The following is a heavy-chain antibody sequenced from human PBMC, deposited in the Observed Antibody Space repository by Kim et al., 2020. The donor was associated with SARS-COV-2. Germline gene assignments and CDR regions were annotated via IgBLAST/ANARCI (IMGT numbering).Heavy chain of an antibody. J-gene: IGHJ4*02. Sequence: GGSLRLSCAASGFTFSSYEMSWVRQAPGKGLEWVSYISSSGSTIYYADSVKGRFTISRDNAKNSLYLQMNSLRAEDTAVYYCARGRDGDYKFDYWGQGTLVTVSS. D-gene: IGHD4-17*01. CDR3: ARGRDGDYKFDY. CDR2: ISSSGSTI. V-gene: IGHV3-48*03. CDR1: GFTFSSYE.